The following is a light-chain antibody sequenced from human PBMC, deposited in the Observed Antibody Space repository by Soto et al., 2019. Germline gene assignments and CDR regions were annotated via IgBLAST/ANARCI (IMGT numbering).Light chain of an antibody. V-gene: IGKV3-15*01. J-gene: IGKJ1*01. CDR3: QQYDNWPWT. Sequence: EIVMTQSPATLSVSPWGRATLSCRASQSISDTLAWYQQKPGQAPRPLIYSASRRATGFPARFSGSGSGTDFTLTISSLQSEDFAVYYCQQYDNWPWTFGQGTKVDIK. CDR2: SAS. CDR1: QSISDT.